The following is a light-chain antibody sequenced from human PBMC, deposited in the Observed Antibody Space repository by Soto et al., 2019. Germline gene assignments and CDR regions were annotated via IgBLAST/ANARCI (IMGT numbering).Light chain of an antibody. CDR2: EVS. Sequence: QSALTQPASVSGSPGQSIAISRTGTSSDVGGYNYVSWYQQHPDKAPKLIIHEVSNRPSGVSDRFSGSKSGNTASLSISGLQADDEDDSYCSAHTTHSPQVVGSVTKVHVL. V-gene: IGLV2-14*01. CDR3: SAHTTHSPQV. J-gene: IGLJ1*01. CDR1: SSDVGGYNY.